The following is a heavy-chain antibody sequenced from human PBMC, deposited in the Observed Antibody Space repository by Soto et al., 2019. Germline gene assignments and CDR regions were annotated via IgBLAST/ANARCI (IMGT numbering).Heavy chain of an antibody. J-gene: IGHJ3*02. CDR3: ARGAGYSRSGAFDI. CDR2: ISYDGSNK. D-gene: IGHD6-13*01. Sequence: QVQLVESGGGVVQPGRSLRLSCAASGFTFSSYAMHWVRQAPGKGLEWVAVISYDGSNKYYADSVKGRFTISRDNSKNTLYLQMNSLGAEDTAVYYCARGAGYSRSGAFDIWGQGTMVTVSS. CDR1: GFTFSSYA. V-gene: IGHV3-30-3*01.